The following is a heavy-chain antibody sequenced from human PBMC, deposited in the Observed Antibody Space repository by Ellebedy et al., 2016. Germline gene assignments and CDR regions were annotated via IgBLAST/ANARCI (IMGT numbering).Heavy chain of an antibody. J-gene: IGHJ5*02. V-gene: IGHV3-53*01. CDR3: ARPTLGEHDNWFDP. CDR1: GFTVSSNY. CDR2: IYSGGTT. D-gene: IGHD1/OR15-1a*01. Sequence: GESLKISXAASGFTVSSNYMSWVRQAPGKGLEWVSVIYSGGTTYYADSVKGRFTISRDNSKNTLYLQMNSLRAEDTAVYYCARPTLGEHDNWFDPWGQGTLVTVSS.